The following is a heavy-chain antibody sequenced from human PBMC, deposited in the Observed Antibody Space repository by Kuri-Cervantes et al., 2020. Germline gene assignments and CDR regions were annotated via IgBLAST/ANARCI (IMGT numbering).Heavy chain of an antibody. D-gene: IGHD6-19*01. CDR2: ISWNSGSI. CDR3: AKERTRAYSSGWYYFDY. J-gene: IGHJ4*02. V-gene: IGHV3-9*01. Sequence: SLKISCAASEFIFSNYGLTWVRQAPGKGLEWVSGISWNSGSIGYADSVKGRFTISRDNAKNSLYLQMNSLRAEDTALYYCAKERTRAYSSGWYYFDYWGQGTLVTVSS. CDR1: EFIFSNYG.